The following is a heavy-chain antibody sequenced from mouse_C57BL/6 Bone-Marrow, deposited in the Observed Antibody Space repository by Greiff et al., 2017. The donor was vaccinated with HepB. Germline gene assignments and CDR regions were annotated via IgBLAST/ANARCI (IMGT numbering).Heavy chain of an antibody. CDR3: ARKAQATWYAMDY. J-gene: IGHJ4*01. Sequence: VQLQQSGPELVKPGASVKIPCKASGYTFTDYNMDWVKQSHGKSLEWIGDINPNNGGTNYNQKFQDKATLTVDKSSSTAYMALRSLTSEDTAVYYCARKAQATWYAMDYWGQGTSVTVSS. V-gene: IGHV1-18*01. CDR2: INPNNGGT. D-gene: IGHD3-2*02. CDR1: GYTFTDYN.